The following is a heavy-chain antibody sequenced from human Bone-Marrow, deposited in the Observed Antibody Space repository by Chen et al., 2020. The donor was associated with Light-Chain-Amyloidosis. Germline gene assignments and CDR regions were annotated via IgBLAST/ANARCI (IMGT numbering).Heavy chain of an antibody. D-gene: IGHD2-2*01. Sequence: QVQLQESGPGLVKPSETLSLTCTVSGYSISSGYYWGWIRQPPGKGLEWIGSIYHSGITSYNPSLKSRVTMSVDTSKNQFSLELSSVTAADTAMYFCTIAWRSTSDGRHDSFDIWGQGTMVTVSS. CDR2: IYHSGIT. V-gene: IGHV4-38-2*02. J-gene: IGHJ3*02. CDR3: TIAWRSTSDGRHDSFDI. CDR1: GYSISSGYY.